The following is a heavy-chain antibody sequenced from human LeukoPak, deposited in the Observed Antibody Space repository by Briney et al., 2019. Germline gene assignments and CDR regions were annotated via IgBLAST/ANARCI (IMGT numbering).Heavy chain of an antibody. V-gene: IGHV3-48*02. CDR3: ASSGSYRFDY. D-gene: IGHD1-26*01. Sequence: QPGGSLRLSCAASGFTFSSYSMNWVRQAPGKGLEWVSHITASGTAMFYADSVKGRFTISRDNAKNSLYLQINSLRDEDTAVYYCASSGSYRFDYWGQGTLVTVSS. CDR1: GFTFSSYS. J-gene: IGHJ4*02. CDR2: ITASGTAM.